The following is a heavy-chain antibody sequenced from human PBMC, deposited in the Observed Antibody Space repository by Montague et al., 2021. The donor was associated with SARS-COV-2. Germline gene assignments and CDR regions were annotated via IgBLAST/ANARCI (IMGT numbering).Heavy chain of an antibody. CDR2: IYHTGSN. V-gene: IGHV4-4*02. J-gene: IGHJ4*02. CDR1: GDSISTDNW. D-gene: IGHD1-26*01. Sequence: SETLSLTCVVYGDSISTDNWWTWVRLPPGKGQEWDGEIYHTGSNKYKPSLKSRVSMSVDKYWSQFSMRLTSVTAADTAVYYCARKGSGRSDLAYWGQGTPVTVSS. CDR3: ARKGSGRSDLAY.